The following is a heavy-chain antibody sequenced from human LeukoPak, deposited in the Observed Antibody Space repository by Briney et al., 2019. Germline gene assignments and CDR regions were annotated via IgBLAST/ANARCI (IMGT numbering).Heavy chain of an antibody. J-gene: IGHJ5*02. CDR3: ARDRESYYYGSGSYRGHWFDP. V-gene: IGHV3-30*09. D-gene: IGHD3-10*01. Sequence: GGSLRLSCAASGFTFSNYAIHWVRQAPGKGLEWVAVISYDGRSKYYADSVKGRFAISRDNSKNTLYLQMNSLRAEDTAVYYCARDRESYYYGSGSYRGHWFDPWGQGTLVTVSS. CDR1: GFTFSNYA. CDR2: ISYDGRSK.